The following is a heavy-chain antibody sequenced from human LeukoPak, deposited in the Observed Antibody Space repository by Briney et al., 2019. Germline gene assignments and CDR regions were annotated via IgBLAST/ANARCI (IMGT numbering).Heavy chain of an antibody. Sequence: SVKVSCEASGGTFSSYAISWVRQAPGQGLEWMGGIIPIFGTANYAQKFQGRVTITTDESTSTAYMELSSLRSEDTAVYYCAKGSSYCTNGVCYGVDYDDCGQGTLVNVSS. J-gene: IGHJ4*02. CDR3: AKGSSYCTNGVCYGVDYDD. CDR1: GGTFSSYA. V-gene: IGHV1-69*05. CDR2: IIPIFGTA. D-gene: IGHD2-8*01.